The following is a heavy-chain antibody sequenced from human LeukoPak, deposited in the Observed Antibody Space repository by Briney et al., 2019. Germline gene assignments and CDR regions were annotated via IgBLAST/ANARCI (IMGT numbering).Heavy chain of an antibody. J-gene: IGHJ5*02. CDR3: ARESFSRPFDP. D-gene: IGHD2/OR15-2a*01. V-gene: IGHV4-39*07. CDR2: IYYSGST. Sequence: SETLSLTCSVSGGSISSNHYYWGWIRQPPGKGLEWIGSIYYSGSTHYNPSLKSRVTISVDTSKNQFSLKLSSVTAADTAVYYCARESFSRPFDPWGQGTLVTVSS. CDR1: GGSISSNHYY.